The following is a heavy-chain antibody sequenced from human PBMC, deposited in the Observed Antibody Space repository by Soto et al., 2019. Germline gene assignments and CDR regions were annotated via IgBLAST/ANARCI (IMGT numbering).Heavy chain of an antibody. CDR1: GFTFSSYS. V-gene: IGHV3-21*01. J-gene: IGHJ4*02. CDR2: ISSSSSYI. Sequence: EVQLVESGGGLVKPGGSLRLSCAASGFTFSSYSMNWVRQAPGKGLEWVSSISSSSSYIYYADSVKGRFTISRDNAKNSLYLQMNSLRAEDTAVYYCARGRGDYATKGRAYFDYRGQGTLVTVSS. D-gene: IGHD4-17*01. CDR3: ARGRGDYATKGRAYFDY.